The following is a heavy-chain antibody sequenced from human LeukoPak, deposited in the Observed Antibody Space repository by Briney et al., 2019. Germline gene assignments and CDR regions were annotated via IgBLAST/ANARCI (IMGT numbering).Heavy chain of an antibody. D-gene: IGHD2-8*02. CDR1: GGSINSASYY. J-gene: IGHJ4*02. V-gene: IGHV4-31*03. CDR2: VYYSGST. CDR3: ARSPGGEFDY. Sequence: SETLSLTCTVSGGSINSASYYWSWLRQHPGKGLEWLGYVYYSGSTYYSPSLKSRVTISVDTSKDQFSLRLSSVTAADTAVYYCARSPGGEFDYWGQGSLVSVSS.